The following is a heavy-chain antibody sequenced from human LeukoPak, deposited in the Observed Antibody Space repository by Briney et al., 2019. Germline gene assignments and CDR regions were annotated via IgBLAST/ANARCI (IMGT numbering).Heavy chain of an antibody. D-gene: IGHD2-2*01. V-gene: IGHV4-34*01. CDR2: INHSGGT. Sequence: ETLCLTCAVYGGSFNGYSWSWIRQPPGKGLEWIGEINHSGGTNYNPSLKSRVTISVDTSKNQFSLRLRSVTAADTAVYYCARVCLWGGSCYVYYNGMDVWGQGTTVTVSS. CDR1: GGSFNGYS. J-gene: IGHJ6*02. CDR3: ARVCLWGGSCYVYYNGMDV.